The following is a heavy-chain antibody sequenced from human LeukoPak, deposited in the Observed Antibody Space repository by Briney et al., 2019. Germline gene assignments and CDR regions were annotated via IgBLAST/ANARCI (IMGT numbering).Heavy chain of an antibody. D-gene: IGHD3-22*01. V-gene: IGHV4-61*01. Sequence: PSETLSLTCTVSGGSISSGSYYWSWIRQPPGKGLEWIGYIYYSGSTNYNPSLQSRVTISVDTSENQFSLKLSSVTAADTAVYYCARDFLDSSGYYYPFDYWGQGTLVTVSS. CDR3: ARDFLDSSGYYYPFDY. CDR1: GGSISSGSYY. CDR2: IYYSGST. J-gene: IGHJ4*02.